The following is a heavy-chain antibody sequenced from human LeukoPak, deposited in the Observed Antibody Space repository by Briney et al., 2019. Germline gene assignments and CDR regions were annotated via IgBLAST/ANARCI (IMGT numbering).Heavy chain of an antibody. CDR1: GGSISSYY. J-gene: IGHJ4*02. D-gene: IGHD2-8*01. CDR3: ARAGYCTNGVCYGFDY. V-gene: IGHV4-59*01. CDR2: IYYSGST. Sequence: SETLSLTCTVSGGSISSYYWSWVRQPPGKGLEWIGDIYYSGSTNYNPSLKSRVTISVDTSKNQFSLKLNSVTAEDTAVYYCARAGYCTNGVCYGFDYWGQGTLVTVSS.